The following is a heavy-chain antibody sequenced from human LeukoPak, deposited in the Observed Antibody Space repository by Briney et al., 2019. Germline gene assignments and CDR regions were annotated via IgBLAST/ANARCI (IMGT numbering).Heavy chain of an antibody. CDR1: GGSISSYY. J-gene: IGHJ4*02. V-gene: IGHV4-4*08. Sequence: SETLSLTCTVSGGSISSYYWSWIRQPPGKGLEWIGYIYTSGSTNYNPSLKSRVTISVDTSKNQFSLKLSSVTAADTAVYYCARDLFYSVSGTYYNVGRVFNYWGQGTLVTVSS. CDR2: IYTSGST. D-gene: IGHD3-10*01. CDR3: ARDLFYSVSGTYYNVGRVFNY.